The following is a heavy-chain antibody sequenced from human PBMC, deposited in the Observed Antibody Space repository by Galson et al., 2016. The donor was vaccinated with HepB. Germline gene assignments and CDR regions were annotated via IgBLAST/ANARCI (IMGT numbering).Heavy chain of an antibody. V-gene: IGHV3-23*01. D-gene: IGHD6-19*01. Sequence: SLRLSCAASGFTVSSSAMSWVRQAPGKGLEWVSSIRVSGGSTFYADSVKGRFTISTDTSKSPLYLQMSSLRAEDTAVYYCAKCSVYSTGWCNSFDPWGQGTPVIVSS. J-gene: IGHJ5*02. CDR2: IRVSGGST. CDR1: GFTVSSSA. CDR3: AKCSVYSTGWCNSFDP.